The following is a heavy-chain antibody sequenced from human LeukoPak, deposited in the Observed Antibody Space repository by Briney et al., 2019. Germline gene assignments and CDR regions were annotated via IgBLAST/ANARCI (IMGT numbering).Heavy chain of an antibody. CDR2: VNWNNGFI. D-gene: IGHD2-8*01. CDR3: TKGPACRNGVCYYYLDY. J-gene: IGHJ4*02. V-gene: IGHV3-9*01. CDR1: GITFDDYA. Sequence: PGGSLRLSCTASGITFDDYAIHWVRLAPGEGLEGVSGVNWNNGFIACGECAKGPFTISRDPARNSVYLQMNRLTAEDTALYYCTKGPACRNGVCYYYLDYWGQGTLVTVSS.